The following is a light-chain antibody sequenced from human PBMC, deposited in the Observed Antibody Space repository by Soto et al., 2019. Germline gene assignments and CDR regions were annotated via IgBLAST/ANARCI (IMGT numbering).Light chain of an antibody. Sequence: QSVLTQPASVSGSPGQSITISCTGSSSDVGGYDYVSWYQQHPGKAPKLMIYDVSNRPSGVSSRFSGSKSGNTASLTISGLQAEDEADYYCCSFTNITGVVVFGGGTKLTVL. V-gene: IGLV2-14*03. J-gene: IGLJ2*01. CDR1: SSDVGGYDY. CDR3: CSFTNITGVVV. CDR2: DVS.